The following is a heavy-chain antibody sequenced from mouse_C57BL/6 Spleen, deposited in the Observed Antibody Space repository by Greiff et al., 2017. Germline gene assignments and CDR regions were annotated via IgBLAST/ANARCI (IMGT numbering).Heavy chain of an antibody. D-gene: IGHD1-1*01. Sequence: EVKLMESGGGLVQPGGSLKLSCAASGFTFIDYGMAWVRQAPRKGPEWVAFISNLAYSIYYADTVTGRFTISRENAKNTLYLEMSSLRSEDTAMYYCATTVVGEGAMDYWGQGTSVTVSS. CDR1: GFTFIDYG. CDR3: ATTVVGEGAMDY. CDR2: ISNLAYSI. V-gene: IGHV5-15*01. J-gene: IGHJ4*01.